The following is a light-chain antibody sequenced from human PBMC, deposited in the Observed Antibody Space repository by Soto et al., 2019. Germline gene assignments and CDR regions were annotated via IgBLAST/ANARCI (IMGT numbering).Light chain of an antibody. CDR1: QDILSW. CDR2: ASS. V-gene: IGKV1-12*01. CDR3: QQANTFPIT. Sequence: DIQMTQSPSSVSASVGDTVTITCRASQDILSWLAWYQQKPGEAPRLRIYASSNLQSGVPSRFSGSRSGTDFTLTISSLQPEDFATYYCQQANTFPITFGPGTRLDIK. J-gene: IGKJ3*01.